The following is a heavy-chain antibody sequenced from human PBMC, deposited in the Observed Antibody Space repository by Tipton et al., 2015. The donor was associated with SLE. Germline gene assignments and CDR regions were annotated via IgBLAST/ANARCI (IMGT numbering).Heavy chain of an antibody. CDR1: GYNFITSW. J-gene: IGHJ2*01. CDR2: ISPGDSGS. V-gene: IGHV5-51*03. CDR3: ARRTHPSHWFFDL. Sequence: VQLVQSGAEVKKPGESLKISCKGSGYNFITSWIGWVRQMPGKGLEWMVIISPGDSGSRYSPSFQGQVTISVDKSISTAYLQWSSLKASDTAMYYCARRTHPSHWFFDLWGRGTLVTVSS. D-gene: IGHD2-2*01.